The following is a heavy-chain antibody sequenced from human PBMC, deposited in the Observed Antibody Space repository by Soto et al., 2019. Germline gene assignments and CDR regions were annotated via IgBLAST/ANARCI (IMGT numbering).Heavy chain of an antibody. CDR1: GYTFTSYD. D-gene: IGHD2-2*01. CDR3: ARGRDIVVVPAAEYYYYYYMDV. CDR2: MNPNSGNT. V-gene: IGHV1-8*01. Sequence: ASVKVSCKASGYTFTSYDINWVRQATGQGLEWMGWMNPNSGNTGYAQKFQGRVTMTRNTSISTAYMELSSLRSEDTAVYYCARGRDIVVVPAAEYYYYYYMDVRGKGTTVTVSS. J-gene: IGHJ6*03.